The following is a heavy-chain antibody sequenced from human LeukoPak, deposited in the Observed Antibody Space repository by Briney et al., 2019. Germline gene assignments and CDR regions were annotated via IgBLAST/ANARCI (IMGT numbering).Heavy chain of an antibody. CDR2: ISGYNGNT. V-gene: IGHV1-18*01. Sequence: GASVKVSCKASGYTFTTYGISWVRQAPGQRLEWMGWISGYNGNTNYAQKFQGRVTMTTDTSTSTAYVELRSLRSDDTAVYYCAKEGDYSHYGPVGYWGQGTLVTVSS. CDR3: AKEGDYSHYGPVGY. D-gene: IGHD4-11*01. J-gene: IGHJ4*02. CDR1: GYTFTTYG.